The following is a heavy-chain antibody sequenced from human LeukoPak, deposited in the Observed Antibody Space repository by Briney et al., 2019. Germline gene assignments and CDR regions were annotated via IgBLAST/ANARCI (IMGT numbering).Heavy chain of an antibody. J-gene: IGHJ4*02. V-gene: IGHV3-23*01. CDR1: GITLSNYG. Sequence: GGSLRLSCAVSGITLSNYGMSWVRQAPGKGLEWVSGISDSGRRTNYADSVKGRFTISRDNPKNTLYLQMNSLRTEDTAVYFCAKRGVVIRVILVGFHKEAYYFDSWGQGALVTVSS. D-gene: IGHD3-22*01. CDR3: AKRGVVIRVILVGFHKEAYYFDS. CDR2: ISDSGRRT.